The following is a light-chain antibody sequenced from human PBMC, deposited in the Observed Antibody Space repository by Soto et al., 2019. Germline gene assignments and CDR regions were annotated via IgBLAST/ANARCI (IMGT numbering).Light chain of an antibody. V-gene: IGLV1-40*01. Sequence: QLVLTQPPSVSGAPGQRVTISCTGSSSNIGAGYAVHWYQQLPGTAPKLLIYGNSNRPSGVPDRFSGSKPGTSASLAITGLQAEDETDYYCQSYDSSLSSWVFGGGTKLTVL. CDR2: GNS. CDR1: SSNIGAGYA. J-gene: IGLJ3*02. CDR3: QSYDSSLSSWV.